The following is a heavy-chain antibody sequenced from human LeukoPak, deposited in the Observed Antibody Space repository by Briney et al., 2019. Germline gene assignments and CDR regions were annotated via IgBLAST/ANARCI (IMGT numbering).Heavy chain of an antibody. CDR1: GFTSSSYW. CDR2: IKQDGSEK. J-gene: IGHJ4*02. V-gene: IGHV3-7*01. D-gene: IGHD6-13*01. Sequence: PGGSLRLSCAASGFTSSSYWMSWVRQAPGKGLEWVANIKQDGSEKYYVDSVKGRFTISRDNAKNSLYLQMNSLRAEATAVYCCASLSAGYSSSWGQGTLVTVSS. CDR3: ASLSAGYSSS.